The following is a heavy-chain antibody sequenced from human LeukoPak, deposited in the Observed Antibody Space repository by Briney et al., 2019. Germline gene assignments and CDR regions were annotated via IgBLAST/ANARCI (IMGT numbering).Heavy chain of an antibody. CDR1: GYSISSGYY. J-gene: IGHJ5*02. V-gene: IGHV4-38-2*01. CDR3: ARQVSWSIFGGNWFDP. Sequence: SETLSFTCAVSGYSISSGYYWGWIRQPPGKGLDWIASIHHSGNTYYNPSLKSRVTISVDTSKNQFSLKLSSVTAADTAVYYCARQVSWSIFGGNWFDPWGQGTLVTVSS. D-gene: IGHD3-3*01. CDR2: IHHSGNT.